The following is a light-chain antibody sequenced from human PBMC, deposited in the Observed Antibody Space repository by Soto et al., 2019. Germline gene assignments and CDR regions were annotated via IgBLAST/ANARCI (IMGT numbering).Light chain of an antibody. CDR1: RSVRNY. CDR2: ATS. CDR3: QHYNNWPPWT. J-gene: IGKJ1*01. V-gene: IGKV3-15*01. Sequence: EIVMTQSPATLSVSPGERVTLSCRASRSVRNYLAWYQQKPGQAPRLLIYATSTRATGVPARFSGSGSGTEFTLTINSLQSEDFAVYYCQHYNNWPPWTFGQGTKVEVK.